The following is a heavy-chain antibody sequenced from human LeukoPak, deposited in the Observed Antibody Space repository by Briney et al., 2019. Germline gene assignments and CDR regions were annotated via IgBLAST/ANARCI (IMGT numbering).Heavy chain of an antibody. Sequence: SETLSLTCAVYGGSFTGYYWSWIRQPPGKGLEWIGEINHSGSTNYNPSLKIRVTISVDTSKNQFSLKLSSVTAADTAVYYCARGPWDIVVVVAATGWFDPWGQGTLGTVSS. CDR3: ARGPWDIVVVVAATGWFDP. D-gene: IGHD2-15*01. CDR1: GGSFTGYY. V-gene: IGHV4-34*01. CDR2: INHSGST. J-gene: IGHJ5*02.